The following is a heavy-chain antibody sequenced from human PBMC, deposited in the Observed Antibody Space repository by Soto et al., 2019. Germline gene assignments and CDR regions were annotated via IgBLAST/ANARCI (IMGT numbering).Heavy chain of an antibody. D-gene: IGHD6-6*01. CDR1: VGSFSGYY. J-gene: IGHJ6*03. V-gene: IGHV4-34*01. CDR2: INHSGST. CDR3: ARECSASRYYYYYYYMDV. Sequence: QVQLQQWGAGLLKPSETLSLTCAVYVGSFSGYYWSWIREPPGKGLEWIGEINHSGSTNYNPSLKSRVTISVDTTKNQFSLKLSSVTAADTAVYYCARECSASRYYYYYYYMDVWGKGTTVTVSS.